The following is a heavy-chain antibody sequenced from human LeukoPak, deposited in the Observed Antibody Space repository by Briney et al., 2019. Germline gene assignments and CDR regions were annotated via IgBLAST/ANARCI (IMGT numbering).Heavy chain of an antibody. V-gene: IGHV4-59*08. CDR2: IYYSGST. J-gene: IGHJ4*02. CDR3: ARVTTGGYYNY. CDR1: GGSISSYY. Sequence: SETLSLTCTVSGGSISSYYWSWIRQPPGKGLEWIGYIYYSGSTNYNPSLKSRVTISVDTSKNQFSLKLSSVTAADTAVYYCARVTTGGYYNYWGQGTLVTVSS. D-gene: IGHD3-22*01.